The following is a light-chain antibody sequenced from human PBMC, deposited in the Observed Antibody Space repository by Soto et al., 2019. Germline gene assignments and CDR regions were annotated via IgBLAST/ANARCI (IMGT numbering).Light chain of an antibody. CDR1: QSVDSSF. CDR2: GAS. CDR3: QQYVSSVT. J-gene: IGKJ1*01. Sequence: IVSTQSPGFLSLSPGERATLSCRASQSVDSSFFAWYQQKPGQAPRLLIYGASKRATGIPDRFSGSGSGTDFTLTISRLEPEDFAVYYCQQYVSSVTFGQGTKVEIK. V-gene: IGKV3-20*01.